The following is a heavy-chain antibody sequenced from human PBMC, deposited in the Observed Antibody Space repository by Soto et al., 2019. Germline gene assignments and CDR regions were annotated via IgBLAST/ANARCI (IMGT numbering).Heavy chain of an antibody. Sequence: GASVKVSCKASGYTFTSYTMHWVRQAPGQRLEWMGWINSGNGNTKYLQNFQGRVTITRDTSASTAYMELSSLRSEDTAVYYCARGGGWYVWFDPWGQGTLVTVSS. CDR3: ARGGGWYVWFDP. CDR2: INSGNGNT. CDR1: GYTFTSYT. V-gene: IGHV1-3*01. J-gene: IGHJ5*02. D-gene: IGHD6-19*01.